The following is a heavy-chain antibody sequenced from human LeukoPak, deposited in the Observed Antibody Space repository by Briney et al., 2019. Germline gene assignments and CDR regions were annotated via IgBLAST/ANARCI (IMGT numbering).Heavy chain of an antibody. J-gene: IGHJ5*02. D-gene: IGHD3-10*01. CDR1: GFTFSSYW. V-gene: IGHV3-7*03. CDR2: IKQDGSEK. CDR3: AREGGYGSGTDEESWFDP. Sequence: GGSLRLSCAASGFTFSSYWMSWVRQAPGKGLEWVANIKQDGSEKYYVDSVKGRFTISRDNAKNSLYLQMNSLRAEDAAVYYCAREGGYGSGTDEESWFDPWGQGTLVTVSS.